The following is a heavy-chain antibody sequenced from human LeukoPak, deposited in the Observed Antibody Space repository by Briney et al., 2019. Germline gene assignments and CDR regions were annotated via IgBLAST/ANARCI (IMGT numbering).Heavy chain of an antibody. V-gene: IGHV4-34*01. CDR3: ARVGYRYVINDWSRTGLGAHPTKYYYHMDV. J-gene: IGHJ6*03. D-gene: IGHD5-18*01. CDR1: GGSFSDYY. CDR2: INPSGST. Sequence: PSETLSLTCAVYGGSFSDYYWSWIRQPPGKGLEWIGEINPSGSTNYSPSLKSRVTISVDTSKNQFSLKLSSVAAADTAVYFCARVGYRYVINDWSRTGLGAHPTKYYYHMDVWDKGTTVTVSS.